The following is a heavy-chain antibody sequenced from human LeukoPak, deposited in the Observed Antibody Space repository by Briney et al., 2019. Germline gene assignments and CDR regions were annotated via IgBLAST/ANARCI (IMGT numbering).Heavy chain of an antibody. Sequence: ASVKVSCKAFGYTFTNYSMHWVRQVPGQGLEWMGVINPTGGGTTYAQRFQGRVTMTRDTSTSTVHMELSSLRSEDTAVYYCARGQNKCLGHWGQGTLVTVSS. D-gene: IGHD2/OR15-2a*01. J-gene: IGHJ4*02. V-gene: IGHV1-46*01. CDR1: GYTFTNYS. CDR2: INPTGGGT. CDR3: ARGQNKCLGH.